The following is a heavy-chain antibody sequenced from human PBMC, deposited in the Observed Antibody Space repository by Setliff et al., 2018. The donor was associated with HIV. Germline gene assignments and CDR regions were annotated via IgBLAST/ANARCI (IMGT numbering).Heavy chain of an antibody. D-gene: IGHD1-26*01. CDR1: GYTFTSYA. CDR3: ATRGEQLYFYGMDV. Sequence: ASVKVSCKASGYTFTSYAVNWVRQAPGQGLEWVGWIHTNTGDPTYAQGFTGRFVFSFGTSVSTAYLQISGLKAEDTAVYYCATRGEQLYFYGMDVWGQGTTVTVS. J-gene: IGHJ6*02. CDR2: IHTNTGDP. V-gene: IGHV7-4-1*02.